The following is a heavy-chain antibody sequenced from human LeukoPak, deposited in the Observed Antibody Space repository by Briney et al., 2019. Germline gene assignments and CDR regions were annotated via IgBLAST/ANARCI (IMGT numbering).Heavy chain of an antibody. J-gene: IGHJ4*02. CDR3: ARDFMYSISCTGC. Sequence: GGSLRLSCAASGFTFSSYEMNWVRQAPGKGLEWVSYISGSGSTIYYADSVKGRFTISRDNAKNSLYLQMNSLRAEDTAVYYCARDFMYSISCTGCWGQGTLVTVSS. D-gene: IGHD6-13*01. V-gene: IGHV3-48*03. CDR1: GFTFSSYE. CDR2: ISGSGSTI.